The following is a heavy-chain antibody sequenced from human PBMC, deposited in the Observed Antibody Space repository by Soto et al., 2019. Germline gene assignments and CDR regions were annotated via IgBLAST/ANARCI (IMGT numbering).Heavy chain of an antibody. CDR3: ARDSTAAAGLFDY. V-gene: IGHV1-69*13. Sequence: SVKVSCKASGGTFSSYAISWVRQAPGQGLEWMGGIIPIFGTANYAQKFQGRVTITADESTSTAYMELSSLRSEDTAVYYCARDSTAAAGLFDYWGQGTLVTVSS. CDR1: GGTFSSYA. J-gene: IGHJ4*02. D-gene: IGHD6-13*01. CDR2: IIPIFGTA.